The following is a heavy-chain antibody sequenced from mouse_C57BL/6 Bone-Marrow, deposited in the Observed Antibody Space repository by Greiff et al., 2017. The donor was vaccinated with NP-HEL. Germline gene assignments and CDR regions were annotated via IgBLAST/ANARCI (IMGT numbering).Heavy chain of an antibody. CDR3: TLLLRVYWYFDV. CDR2: IDPEDGDT. CDR1: GFNFKDYY. V-gene: IGHV14-1*01. J-gene: IGHJ1*03. Sequence: VQLKQSGAELVRPGASVKLSCTASGFNFKDYYMHWVKQRPEQGLEWIGRIDPEDGDTDYAPKFQGKATMTADTSSNTAYLQLSSLTSEDTAVYYCTLLLRVYWYFDVWGTGTTVTVSS. D-gene: IGHD1-1*01.